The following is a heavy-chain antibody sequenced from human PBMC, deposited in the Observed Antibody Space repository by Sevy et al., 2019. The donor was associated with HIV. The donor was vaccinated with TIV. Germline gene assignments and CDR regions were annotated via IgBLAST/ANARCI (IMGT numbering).Heavy chain of an antibody. CDR1: GFTFSSYW. D-gene: IGHD6-19*01. V-gene: IGHV3-7*03. J-gene: IGHJ5*02. Sequence: GESLKISCAASGFTFSSYWMSWVRQAPGKGLEWVANIKQDGSEKYYVDSVKGRFTISRDNAKNSLYLQMNSLRAEDTAVYYCARIRPSSGWYFGWFDPWGQGTLVTVSS. CDR2: IKQDGSEK. CDR3: ARIRPSSGWYFGWFDP.